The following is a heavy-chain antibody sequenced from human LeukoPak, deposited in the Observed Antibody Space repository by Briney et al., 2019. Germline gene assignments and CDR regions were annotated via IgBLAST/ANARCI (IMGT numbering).Heavy chain of an antibody. J-gene: IGHJ4*02. CDR3: ARDGGYSYEFDY. V-gene: IGHV3-48*01. Sequence: GGSLRLSCAASGFTFSSYSMNWVRQAPGKGLEWLSYILFSSSTIYYADSVKGRFTISRDNAKNSLYLQMNTLRAEDTAVYYCARDGGYSYEFDYWGQGTLVTVSS. CDR1: GFTFSSYS. CDR2: ILFSSSTI. D-gene: IGHD5-18*01.